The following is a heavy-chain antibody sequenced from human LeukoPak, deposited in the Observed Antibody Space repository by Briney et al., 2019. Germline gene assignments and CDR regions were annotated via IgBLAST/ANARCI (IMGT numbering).Heavy chain of an antibody. J-gene: IGHJ4*02. CDR2: ISGSGGST. CDR3: AKARVVTLYYFDY. V-gene: IGHV3-23*01. Sequence: AGSLRLSCAASGFTFSSYAMSWVRQAPGKGLEWVPAISGSGGSTYYADSVKGRFTISRDNSKNTLYLQMNSPRAEDTAVYYCAKARVVTLYYFDYWGQGTLVTVSS. D-gene: IGHD3-22*01. CDR1: GFTFSSYA.